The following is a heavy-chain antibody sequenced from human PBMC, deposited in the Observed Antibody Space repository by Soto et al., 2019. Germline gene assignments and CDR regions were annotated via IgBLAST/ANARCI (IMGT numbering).Heavy chain of an antibody. CDR3: ASVPIWCGSSSCYTEGFDS. J-gene: IGHJ4*02. CDR2: ISAGGSDT. Sequence: EVQLLDSGGGWVQPGGSLRLSCVASGFVFSAYAMSWVRQAPGKGLEWVSAISAGGSDTYYADSVKGRFTVSRVNSKNTLYLPMNTLRADDTAISYCASVPIWCGSSSCYTEGFDSWGQGTLVTVSS. D-gene: IGHD2-2*01. CDR1: GFVFSAYA. V-gene: IGHV3-23*01.